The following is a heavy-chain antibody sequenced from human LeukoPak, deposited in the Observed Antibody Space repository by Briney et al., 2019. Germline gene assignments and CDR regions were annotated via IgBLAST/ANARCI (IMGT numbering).Heavy chain of an antibody. J-gene: IGHJ4*02. CDR2: VSHDGNNK. V-gene: IGHV3-30*03. Sequence: GGSLRLSCAASGFTFDTYGTHCVRQAPGKGLEWVAVVSHDGNNKYYANSVKGRFTISRDNSKNTLYLQMNSLRAEDTAVYYCTRERDLSLYYFAYWGQGTLVTVSS. CDR1: GFTFDTYG. CDR3: TRERDLSLYYFAY.